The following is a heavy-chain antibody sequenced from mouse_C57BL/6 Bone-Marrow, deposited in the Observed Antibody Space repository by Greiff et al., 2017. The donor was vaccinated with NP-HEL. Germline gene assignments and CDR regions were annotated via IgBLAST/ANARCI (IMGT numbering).Heavy chain of an antibody. D-gene: IGHD1-1*01. CDR2: IYPGGGYT. Sequence: VQLQESGAELVRPGTSVKMSCKASGYTFTNYWIGWAKQRPGHGLEWIGDIYPGGGYTKYNEKFKGKATLTADKSSSTAYMQFSSLTSEDSAIYYCARLHYGSAFAYWGQGTLVTVSA. CDR1: GYTFTNYW. V-gene: IGHV1-63*01. CDR3: ARLHYGSAFAY. J-gene: IGHJ3*01.